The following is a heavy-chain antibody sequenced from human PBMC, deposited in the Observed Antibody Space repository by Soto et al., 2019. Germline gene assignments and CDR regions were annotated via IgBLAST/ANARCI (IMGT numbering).Heavy chain of an antibody. J-gene: IGHJ5*02. CDR2: ISSSSSYI. CDR1: GFTFSSYS. CDR3: ARDPSSGEGWFDP. Sequence: GGSLRLSCAACGFTFSSYSMNWVRQAPGKGLEWVSSISSSSSYIYYADSVKGRFTISGDNAKNSLYLQMNSLRAEDTAVYYCARDPSSGEGWFDPWGQGTLVTVSS. D-gene: IGHD6-19*01. V-gene: IGHV3-21*01.